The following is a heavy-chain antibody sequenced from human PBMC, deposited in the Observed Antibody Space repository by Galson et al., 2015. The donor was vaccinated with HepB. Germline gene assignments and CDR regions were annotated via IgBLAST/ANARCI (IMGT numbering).Heavy chain of an antibody. CDR3: GRGFSYGSLDFGN. J-gene: IGHJ4*02. V-gene: IGHV3-33*01. Sequence: SLRLSCAASGFTFSRYGMHWVRQAPGKGLDWVAAIQFDGSKEYYAHSVKGRFTISRDDSKNTVSLQMNSLGAEDSAVYYCGRGFSYGSLDFGNWGQGTLVTVFS. CDR2: IQFDGSKE. D-gene: IGHD6-6*01. CDR1: GFTFSRYG.